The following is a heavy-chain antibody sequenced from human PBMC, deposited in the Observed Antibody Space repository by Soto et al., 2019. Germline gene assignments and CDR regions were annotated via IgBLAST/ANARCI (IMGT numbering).Heavy chain of an antibody. V-gene: IGHV3-30*18. J-gene: IGHJ6*02. CDR2: ISHDGTNK. Sequence: PGGSLRLSCTPSGFTFSAYGMHWVRQAPGKGLEWVAAISHDGTNKYYGDSVRGRLTISRDNSKNTLYLQMNTLRNGDTAVYYCAKESRSSAVTATRVYGMDVWGQGTTVTVSS. CDR1: GFTFSAYG. CDR3: AKESRSSAVTATRVYGMDV. D-gene: IGHD2-21*02.